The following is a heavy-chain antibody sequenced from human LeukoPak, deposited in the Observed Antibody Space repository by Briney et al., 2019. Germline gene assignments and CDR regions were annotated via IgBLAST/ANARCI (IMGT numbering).Heavy chain of an antibody. CDR1: GFTFSSYW. J-gene: IGHJ5*01. D-gene: IGHD3-3*01. CDR2: ISGSGGST. Sequence: GGSLRLSCAASGFTFSSYWMTWVRQAPGKGLEWVSAISGSGGSTYYADSVKGRFTISRDNSKNTLYLQMNSLRAEDTAVYYCASNYHFWGCYYSWGQGTLVTVSS. CDR3: ASNYHFWGCYYS. V-gene: IGHV3-23*01.